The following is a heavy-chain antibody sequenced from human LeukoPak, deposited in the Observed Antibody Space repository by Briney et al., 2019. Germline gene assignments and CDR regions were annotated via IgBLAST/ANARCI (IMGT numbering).Heavy chain of an antibody. CDR1: GGSISSSSYY. J-gene: IGHJ4*02. Sequence: SETLSLTCTVSGGSISSSSYYWGWIRQPPGKGLEWMGSIYYSGSTYYNPSLKSRVTISVYSSKNQFCLNLSSVPAADTAVYYCARLYYDSSGYYQICYFDYWGQGTLVTVSS. V-gene: IGHV4-39*01. D-gene: IGHD3-22*01. CDR3: ARLYYDSSGYYQICYFDY. CDR2: IYYSGST.